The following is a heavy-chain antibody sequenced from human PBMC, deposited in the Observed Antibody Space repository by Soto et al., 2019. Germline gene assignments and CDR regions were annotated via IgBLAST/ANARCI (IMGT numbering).Heavy chain of an antibody. CDR2: ISAYNGNT. V-gene: IGHV1-18*04. CDR1: GYTFTNYG. Sequence: ASVKVSCKASGYTFTNYGISWVRQAPGQGLEWMGWISAYNGNTNYAQKLQGRVTMTTDTSTSTAYMELRSLRSDDTAVYYCARDLVGSVHYYYGMDVWAKGPRSPSP. J-gene: IGHJ6*02. CDR3: ARDLVGSVHYYYGMDV.